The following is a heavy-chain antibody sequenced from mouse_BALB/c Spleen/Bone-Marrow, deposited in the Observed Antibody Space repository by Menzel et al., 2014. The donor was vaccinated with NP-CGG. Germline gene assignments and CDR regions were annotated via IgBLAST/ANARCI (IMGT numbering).Heavy chain of an antibody. J-gene: IGHJ3*01. Sequence: EVQLVESGGGLVQPGGSLKLSCAASGFTFSSYGMSWVRQTPDKRLELVATINSNGGSTYYPDSVKGRFTISRDNAKNTLYLQMSSLKSEDTAMYYCARDMITTRGFAYWGQGTLATVSA. CDR3: ARDMITTRGFAY. CDR1: GFTFSSYG. D-gene: IGHD2-4*01. CDR2: INSNGGST. V-gene: IGHV5-6-3*01.